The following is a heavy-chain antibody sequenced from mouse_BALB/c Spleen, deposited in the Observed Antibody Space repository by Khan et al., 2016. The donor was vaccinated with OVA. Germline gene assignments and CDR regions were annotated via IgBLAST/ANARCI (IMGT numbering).Heavy chain of an antibody. CDR2: ISSTGSYT. CDR3: ARLGTSDY. Sequence: EVELVESGGGLVKPGGSLKLSCAASGFAFSNYDMSWVRQTPEKRLEWVATISSTGSYTYYPDSVKGRFSISRDKARNTRYLQMSVLRSVDSSLYYSARLGTSDYWGQGPTLPVSS. CDR1: GFAFSNYD. D-gene: IGHD4-1*01. J-gene: IGHJ2*01. V-gene: IGHV5-9*02.